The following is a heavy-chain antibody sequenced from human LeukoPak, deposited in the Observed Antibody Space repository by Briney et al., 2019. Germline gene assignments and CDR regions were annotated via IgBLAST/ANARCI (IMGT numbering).Heavy chain of an antibody. Sequence: ASVKVSCKASGYTFTSYYMHWVRQAPGQGLEWMGIINPRGGSTSYAQKFQGRVTMTRDTSTSTVYMELSSLRSEDTAVYYCAREDIVVVPALGGFDPWGQGTLVTVSS. CDR1: GYTFTSYY. J-gene: IGHJ5*02. CDR2: INPRGGST. D-gene: IGHD2-2*01. CDR3: AREDIVVVPALGGFDP. V-gene: IGHV1-46*03.